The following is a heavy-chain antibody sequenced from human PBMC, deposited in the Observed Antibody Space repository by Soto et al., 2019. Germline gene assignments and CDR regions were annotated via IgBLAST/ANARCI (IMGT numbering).Heavy chain of an antibody. V-gene: IGHV4-38-2*02. Sequence: SETLSLTCPVSGYSIGRGFYWDWIRQAPGKGLEWIGSFYHGGSTHYNPSLKSRVTISVDTSKNQLSLRLNSVTAADTAVYYCARADSWFDPWGQGALVTVSS. CDR1: GYSIGRGFY. D-gene: IGHD3-3*01. CDR3: ARADSWFDP. CDR2: FYHGGST. J-gene: IGHJ5*02.